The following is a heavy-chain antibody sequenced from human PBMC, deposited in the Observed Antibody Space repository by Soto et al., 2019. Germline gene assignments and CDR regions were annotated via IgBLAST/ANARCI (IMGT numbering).Heavy chain of an antibody. Sequence: SVKVSCKASGDTFSSYAISWVRQAPGQGLEWMGGIIPIFGTANYAQKFQGRVTITADESTSTAYMELSSLRSEDTAVYYCVRSACVVTAILFYYYCDHGVVVWGPGPRVTV. CDR2: IIPIFGTA. D-gene: IGHD2-21*02. V-gene: IGHV1-69*13. CDR1: GDTFSSYA. J-gene: IGHJ6*02. CDR3: VRSACVVTAILFYYYCDHGVVV.